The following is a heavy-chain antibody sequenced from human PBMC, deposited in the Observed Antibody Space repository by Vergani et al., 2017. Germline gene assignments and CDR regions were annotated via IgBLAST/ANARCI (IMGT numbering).Heavy chain of an antibody. Sequence: QLQLQESGSGLVKPSQTLSLTCAVSGGSISSGGYSWSWIRQPPGKGLEWIGYIYHSGSTYYNPSLKSRVTISVDTSKNQFSLKLSSVTAADTAVYYCARGSEYYDSSGYPLDYWGQGTLVTVSS. CDR3: ARGSEYYDSSGYPLDY. J-gene: IGHJ4*02. CDR2: IYHSGST. CDR1: GGSISSGGYS. V-gene: IGHV4-30-2*01. D-gene: IGHD3-22*01.